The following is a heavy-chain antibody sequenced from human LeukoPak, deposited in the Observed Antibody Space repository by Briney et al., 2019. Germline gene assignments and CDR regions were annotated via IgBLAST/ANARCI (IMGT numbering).Heavy chain of an antibody. CDR1: GYTFTSYD. CDR2: MNPNSGNT. D-gene: IGHD2-2*01. J-gene: IGHJ4*02. V-gene: IGHV1-8*01. CDR3: ARVLGGCSNTSCYYFDY. Sequence: ASVKVSCKASGYTFTSYDINWVRQATGQGLEWMGWMNPNSGNTGYAQKFQGRVTMTRNTSISTAYMELSSLRSEDTAVYYCARVLGGCSNTSCYYFDYWGQGTLVTVSS.